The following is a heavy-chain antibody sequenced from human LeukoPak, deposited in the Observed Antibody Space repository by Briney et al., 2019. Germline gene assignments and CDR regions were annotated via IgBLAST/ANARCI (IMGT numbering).Heavy chain of an antibody. CDR3: ARGPTYGMDV. CDR2: INHNGNVN. CDR1: GFTFSSYW. Sequence: QSRGSLRLSCAASGFTFSSYWMNWARQAPGKGLEWVASINHNGNVNYYVDSVKGRFTISRDNAKNSLYLQMSNLRAEDTAVYYCARGPTYGMDVWGQGTTVTVSS. J-gene: IGHJ6*02. V-gene: IGHV3-7*03.